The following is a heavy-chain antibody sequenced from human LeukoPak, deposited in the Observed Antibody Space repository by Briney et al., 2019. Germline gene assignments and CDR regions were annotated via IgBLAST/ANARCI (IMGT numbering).Heavy chain of an antibody. CDR1: GYTFTGYY. CDR2: TNPNSGGT. J-gene: IGHJ6*03. V-gene: IGHV1-2*02. D-gene: IGHD6-6*01. Sequence: ASVKVSCKDSGYTFTGYYMYWVRQAPGQGLEWMGWTNPNSGGTNYAQKFQGRVTMTRDTSISTAYMELSRLRSDDTAVYYCARDSSSSFWGPLGYYYMDVWGKGTTVTVSS. CDR3: ARDSSSSFWGPLGYYYMDV.